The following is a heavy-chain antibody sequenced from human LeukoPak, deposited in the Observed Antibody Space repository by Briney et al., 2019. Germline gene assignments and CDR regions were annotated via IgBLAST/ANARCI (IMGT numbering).Heavy chain of an antibody. CDR3: ARGVYSYYYYGMDV. J-gene: IGHJ6*02. CDR2: INHSGST. V-gene: IGHV4-34*01. Sequence: SETLSLTCAVYGGSFSGYYWSWIRQPPGKGLEWIGEINHSGSTNYNPSLKSRVTISVDTSKNQFSLKLSSVTAADTAAYYCARGVYSYYYYGMDVWGQGTTVTVSS. D-gene: IGHD4-11*01. CDR1: GGSFSGYY.